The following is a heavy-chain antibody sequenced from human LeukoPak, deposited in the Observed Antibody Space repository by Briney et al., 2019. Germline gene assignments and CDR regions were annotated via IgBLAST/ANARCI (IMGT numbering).Heavy chain of an antibody. D-gene: IGHD1-14*01. CDR1: GFTFSNAW. V-gene: IGHV3-15*01. CDR3: SRRYHTYYFGY. CDR2: IKSKTDGGTT. J-gene: IGHJ4*02. Sequence: GGSLRHSCAASGFTFSNAWMTWVRQAPGRGLEWVGRIKSKTDGGTTDYASPVKDRFTISRDDSKNTLYLQMNSLKTEDTAVYYCSRRYHTYYFGYWGQGTLVTVSS.